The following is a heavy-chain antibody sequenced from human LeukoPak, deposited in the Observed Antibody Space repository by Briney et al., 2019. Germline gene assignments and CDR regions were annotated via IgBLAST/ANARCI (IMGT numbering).Heavy chain of an antibody. V-gene: IGHV1-69*13. CDR3: ARAESPSTYCSSTSCCYFDY. CDR1: GGTFSSYA. Sequence: SVKVSCKASGGTFSSYAISWVRQAPGQGLEWVGGIIPIFGTANYAQKFQGRVTITADESTSTAYMELSSLRSEDTAVYYCARAESPSTYCSSTSCCYFDYWGQGTLVTVSS. CDR2: IIPIFGTA. J-gene: IGHJ4*02. D-gene: IGHD2-2*01.